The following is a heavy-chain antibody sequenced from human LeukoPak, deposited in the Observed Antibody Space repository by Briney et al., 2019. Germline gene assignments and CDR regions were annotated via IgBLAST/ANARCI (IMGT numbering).Heavy chain of an antibody. CDR2: INPSGGST. CDR3: ARSTKYCSSTSCYWFDY. CDR1: GYTFTSYY. V-gene: IGHV1-46*01. J-gene: IGHJ4*02. Sequence: ASVKVSCKASGYTFTSYYMHWVRQAPGQGLEWMGIINPSGGSTSYAQKFQGRVTMTRDTSTSTVYMELSSLRSEDTAVYYCARSTKYCSSTSCYWFDYWGQGTLVTVSS. D-gene: IGHD2-2*01.